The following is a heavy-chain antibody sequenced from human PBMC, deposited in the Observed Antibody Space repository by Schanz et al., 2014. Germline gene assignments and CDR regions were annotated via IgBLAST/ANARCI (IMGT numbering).Heavy chain of an antibody. D-gene: IGHD2-15*01. CDR1: GFTFSSYA. V-gene: IGHV3-30-3*01. Sequence: GQLLESGGGLIQPGGSLRLSCAASGFTFSSYAMSWVRQAPGKGLEWVAVISYDGRNKYYADSVKGRFTISRDNSKNTLYLQMNSLRAEDTAVYYCAKGMGYRSGGTCYDYYYYGLDVWGQGTTVTVSS. CDR3: AKGMGYRSGGTCYDYYYYGLDV. CDR2: ISYDGRNK. J-gene: IGHJ6*02.